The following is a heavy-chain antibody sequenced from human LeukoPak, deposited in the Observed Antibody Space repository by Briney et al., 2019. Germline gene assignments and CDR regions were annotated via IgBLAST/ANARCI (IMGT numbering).Heavy chain of an antibody. J-gene: IGHJ5*02. D-gene: IGHD2-2*01. CDR2: ISSSGTST. Sequence: GGSLRLSCVASGFTFSSYAMSWVRQAPGKGLEWVSAISSSGTSTYYADSMKGRFTISRDNSKNTLYLQMNSLRAEDTAVYYCAKHSLASYCSSTSCYLSAWGQGTLVTVSS. V-gene: IGHV3-23*01. CDR3: AKHSLASYCSSTSCYLSA. CDR1: GFTFSSYA.